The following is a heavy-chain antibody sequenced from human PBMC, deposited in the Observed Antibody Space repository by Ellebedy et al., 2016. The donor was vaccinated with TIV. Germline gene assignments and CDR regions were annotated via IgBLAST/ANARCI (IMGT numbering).Heavy chain of an antibody. CDR2: IYHTGST. CDR3: ASLPDYRVGFVDAPMVWGH. V-gene: IGHV4-4*02. CDR1: GDSISRSNW. J-gene: IGHJ4*02. D-gene: IGHD3-10*01. Sequence: SETLSLTCAVSGDSISRSNWWSWVRQPPGKGLEWIGEIYHTGSTNYNPSLKSRVTISVDKSKKQFSLKLTSVTAASTAIYYCASLPDYRVGFVDAPMVWGHWGQGTLVTVSS.